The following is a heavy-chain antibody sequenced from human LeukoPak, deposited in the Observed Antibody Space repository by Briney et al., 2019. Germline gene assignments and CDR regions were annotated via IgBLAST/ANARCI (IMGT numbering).Heavy chain of an antibody. J-gene: IGHJ5*02. CDR2: IYSDNT. CDR3: ARDSRITMVRGVIAQYNWFDP. V-gene: IGHV3-53*01. Sequence: GGSLRLSCTVSGFTVSSNSMSWVRQAPGKGLEWVSFIYSDNTHYSDSVKGRFTTSRDNSKNTLYLQMNSLRAEDTAVYYCARDSRITMVRGVIAQYNWFDPWGQGTLVTVSS. D-gene: IGHD3-10*01. CDR1: GFTVSSNS.